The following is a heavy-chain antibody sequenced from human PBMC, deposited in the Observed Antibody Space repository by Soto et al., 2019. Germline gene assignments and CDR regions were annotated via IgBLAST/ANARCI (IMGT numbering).Heavy chain of an antibody. CDR2: VSSDGSHK. D-gene: IGHD7-27*01. CDR3: ARDVTGSTTTWLDP. J-gene: IGHJ5*02. Sequence: QMQLVESGGGVVQPGRSLRLSCAASGFTFRSHSMHWVRQPPGKGLEWLAVVSSDGSHKFYADSVKGRFTISRDNSENTLYLLMNSLRDEDMGLYFCARDVTGSTTTWLDPWGHGTLVTVSS. V-gene: IGHV3-30*14. CDR1: GFTFRSHS.